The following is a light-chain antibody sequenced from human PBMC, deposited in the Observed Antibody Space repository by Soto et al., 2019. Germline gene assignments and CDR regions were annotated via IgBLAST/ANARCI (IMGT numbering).Light chain of an antibody. Sequence: EIVMTQSPATLSVSPSERATFSCRASQSVSSNLAWYQEKPGQAPRLLIYGASTRATGIPARFSGSGSGTEFTLTISSLQSEDFAVYYCQQYDSWPLTFGGGTKVEIK. CDR1: QSVSSN. CDR3: QQYDSWPLT. J-gene: IGKJ4*01. CDR2: GAS. V-gene: IGKV3-15*01.